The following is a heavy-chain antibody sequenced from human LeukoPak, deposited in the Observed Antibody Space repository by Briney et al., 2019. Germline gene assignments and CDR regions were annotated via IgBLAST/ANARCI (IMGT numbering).Heavy chain of an antibody. CDR2: ISSISSYI. J-gene: IGHJ6*04. CDR3: ARVQSEITMVRGVIKYYYYGMDV. D-gene: IGHD3-10*01. CDR1: GFTFSSYS. V-gene: IGHV3-21*01. Sequence: GGSLRLSCAAFGFTFSSYSMNWLRQPPGKGLEWVSPISSISSYIYYVDSVKGRFTISRDNAKNSLYLQMNSLRAEDTAVYYCARVQSEITMVRGVIKYYYYGMDVWGKGTTVTVSS.